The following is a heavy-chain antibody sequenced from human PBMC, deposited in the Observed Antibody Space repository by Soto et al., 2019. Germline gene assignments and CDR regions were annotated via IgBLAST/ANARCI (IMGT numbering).Heavy chain of an antibody. J-gene: IGHJ5*02. CDR1: GGSFSGYY. Sequence: PSETLSLTCAVYGGSFSGYYWSWIRQPPGKGLEWIGKINHSGSTNYNPSLKSRVTISVDTSKNQFSLKLSSVTAADTAVYYCARGKGYCSSTSCYLGWFDPWGQGTLVTVSS. CDR3: ARGKGYCSSTSCYLGWFDP. D-gene: IGHD2-2*01. V-gene: IGHV4-34*01. CDR2: INHSGST.